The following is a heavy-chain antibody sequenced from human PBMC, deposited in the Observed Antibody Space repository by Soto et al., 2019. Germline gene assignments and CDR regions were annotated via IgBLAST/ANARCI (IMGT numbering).Heavy chain of an antibody. J-gene: IGHJ4*02. D-gene: IGHD3-9*01. V-gene: IGHV4-39*01. CDR3: ARQNILTGYAPDY. CDR1: GVSLSSSSYY. CDR2: IYYSGST. Sequence: SETLSLTCTVSGVSLSSSSYYWGWIRQPPGKGLEWIGSIYYSGSTDYNPSLRSRVTISVDTSKNQFSLKLSPVTAADTAVYYCARQNILTGYAPDYWGQGTLVTVSS.